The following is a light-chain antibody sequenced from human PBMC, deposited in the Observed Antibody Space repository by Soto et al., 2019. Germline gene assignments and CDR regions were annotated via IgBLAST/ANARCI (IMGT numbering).Light chain of an antibody. CDR2: WAS. CDR3: QQYYSLPYT. CDR1: QSVLYSSNNKNY. J-gene: IGKJ2*01. Sequence: DIVMTQSPDSPAVSLGERATINCKSSQSVLYSSNNKNYLVWYQQKSGQPPKLLISWASTREPGVPDRFSGGGSGTDFTLTISSLQAEDVAVYYCQQYYSLPYTFGQGTKLEIK. V-gene: IGKV4-1*01.